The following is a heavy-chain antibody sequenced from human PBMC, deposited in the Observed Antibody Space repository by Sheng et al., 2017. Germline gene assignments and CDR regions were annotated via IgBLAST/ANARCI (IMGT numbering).Heavy chain of an antibody. CDR1: GGSISSYY. CDR2: IYYSGST. D-gene: IGHD5-12*01. Sequence: QVQLQESGPGLVKPSETLSLTCTVSGGSISSYYWSWIRQPPGKGLEWIGYIYYSGSTNYNPSLKSRVTISVDTSKNQFSLKLSSVTAADTAVYYCARSRATLTFDYWGQGTLVTVSS. V-gene: IGHV4-59*01. CDR3: ARSRATLTFDY. J-gene: IGHJ4*02.